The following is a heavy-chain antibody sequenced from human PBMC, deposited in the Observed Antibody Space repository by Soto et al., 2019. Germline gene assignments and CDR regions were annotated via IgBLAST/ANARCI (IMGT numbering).Heavy chain of an antibody. CDR1: GCTFTSYG. V-gene: IGHV1-18*04. CDR3: ARDFVYYDFWSGYLYYYYYGMDV. J-gene: IGHJ6*02. Sequence: ASVKVSCKASGCTFTSYGIRWVRQAPGQGLEWMGWISAYNGNTNYAQKLQGRVTMTTDTSTSTAYMELRSLRSDDTAVYYCARDFVYYDFWSGYLYYYYYGMDVWGQGTTVTVSS. CDR2: ISAYNGNT. D-gene: IGHD3-3*01.